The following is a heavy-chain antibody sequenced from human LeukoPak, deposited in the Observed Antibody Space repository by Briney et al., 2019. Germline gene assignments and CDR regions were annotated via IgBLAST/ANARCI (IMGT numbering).Heavy chain of an antibody. D-gene: IGHD6-13*01. CDR3: TRHAKAYGSSCDY. CDR2: ISSSSSYI. Sequence: GGSLRLSCAASGITLSGYSVNWVRQAPGKGLEWVSSISSSSSYIYFADSVKGRFTISRDNAKNSLYLQMNSLRAEDTAVYYCTRHAKAYGSSCDYWGQGTLVTVSS. J-gene: IGHJ4*02. CDR1: GITLSGYS. V-gene: IGHV3-21*01.